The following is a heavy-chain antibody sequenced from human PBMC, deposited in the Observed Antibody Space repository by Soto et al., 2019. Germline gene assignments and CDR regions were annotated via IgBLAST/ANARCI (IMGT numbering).Heavy chain of an antibody. V-gene: IGHV3-23*01. CDR2: ISGSGGST. D-gene: IGHD6-19*01. J-gene: IGHJ3*01. CDR1: GFTFSSYA. Sequence: GGSLRLSCAASGFTFSSYAMSWVRQAPGKGLGWVSAISGSGGSTYYADSVKGRFTISRDNSKNTLYLQMNSLRAADTAVYYGAKPEQWMVGFSAFDXWGQGTMVTVS. CDR3: AKPEQWMVGFSAFDX.